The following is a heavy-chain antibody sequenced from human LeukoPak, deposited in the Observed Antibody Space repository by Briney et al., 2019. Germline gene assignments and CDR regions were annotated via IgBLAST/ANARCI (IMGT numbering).Heavy chain of an antibody. Sequence: PGGSLRLSCAASGFTFSSYAMHWVRQAPGKGLEWVAVISYDGSNKYYADSVKGRLTISRDNSKNTLYLQMNSLRAEDTAVYYCAREYYYDSSGFHPNFDYWGQGTLVTVSS. V-gene: IGHV3-30-3*01. CDR2: ISYDGSNK. CDR3: AREYYYDSSGFHPNFDY. J-gene: IGHJ4*02. CDR1: GFTFSSYA. D-gene: IGHD3-22*01.